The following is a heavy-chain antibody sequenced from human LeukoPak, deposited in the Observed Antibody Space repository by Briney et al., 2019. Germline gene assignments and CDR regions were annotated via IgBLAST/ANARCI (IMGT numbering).Heavy chain of an antibody. CDR3: ARDYSWAFDY. V-gene: IGHV3-48*02. CDR2: ISSSGSTM. D-gene: IGHD2-15*01. Sequence: PGGSLRLSRAASGFTFSSYSMNWVRQAPGKGLEWISYISSSGSTMFYSDAVKGRFTISRDNAQNSLYLQVTSLKDEDTAVYFCARDYSWAFDYWGQGTLVTVSS. CDR1: GFTFSSYS. J-gene: IGHJ4*02.